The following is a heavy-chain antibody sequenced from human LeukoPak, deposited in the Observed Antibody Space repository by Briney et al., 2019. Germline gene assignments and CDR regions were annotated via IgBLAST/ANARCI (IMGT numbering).Heavy chain of an antibody. J-gene: IGHJ4*02. CDR1: GFTFSSYG. Sequence: GGSLRLSCAASGFTFSSYGMSWVRQAPGKGLEWVGFIRSKAYGGTTEYAASVKGRFTISRDDSKSIAYLQMNSLKTEDTAVYYCTRGQLWLRYWGQGTLVTVSS. CDR2: IRSKAYGGTT. CDR3: TRGQLWLRY. V-gene: IGHV3-49*04. D-gene: IGHD5-18*01.